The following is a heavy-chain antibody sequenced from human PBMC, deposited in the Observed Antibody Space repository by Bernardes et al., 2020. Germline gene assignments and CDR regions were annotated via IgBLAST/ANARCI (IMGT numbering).Heavy chain of an antibody. V-gene: IGHV3-23*01. D-gene: IGHD6-13*01. CDR3: ASSSPKQAAAGPNWFDP. Sequence: GGSLRLSCAASGFTFSSYAMSWVRQAPGKGLEWVSAISGSGGSTYYADSVKGRFTISRDNSKNTLYLQMNSLRAEDTAVYYCASSSPKQAAAGPNWFDPWGQGTLVTVSS. CDR2: ISGSGGST. J-gene: IGHJ5*02. CDR1: GFTFSSYA.